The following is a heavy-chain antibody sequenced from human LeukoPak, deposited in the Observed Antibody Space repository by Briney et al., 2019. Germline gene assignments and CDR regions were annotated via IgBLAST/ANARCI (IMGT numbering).Heavy chain of an antibody. J-gene: IGHJ4*02. V-gene: IGHV4-4*02. CDR2: IYHSGST. CDR1: GGSISSSNW. CDR3: ARTPKQYYFDY. D-gene: IGHD1/OR15-1a*01. Sequence: SETLSLTCAVSGGSISSSNWWSWVRRPPGKGREWIGEIYHSGSTNYNPSLKRRVTISGEKSKNQFSLKLSSVTAADTAVYYCARTPKQYYFDYWGQGTLVTVSS.